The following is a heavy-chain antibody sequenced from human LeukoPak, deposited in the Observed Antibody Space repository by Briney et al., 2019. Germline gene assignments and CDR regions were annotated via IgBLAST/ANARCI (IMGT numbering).Heavy chain of an antibody. D-gene: IGHD2-2*01. CDR3: ARVWYQLPSWACDY. J-gene: IGHJ4*02. CDR2: INHSGST. Sequence: GSLRLSCAASGFTISDYSMSWIRQPPGKGLEWIGEINHSGSTNYNPSLKSRVTISVDTSKNQFSLKLSSVTAADTAVYYCARVWYQLPSWACDYWGQGTLVTVSS. V-gene: IGHV4-34*01. CDR1: GFTISDYS.